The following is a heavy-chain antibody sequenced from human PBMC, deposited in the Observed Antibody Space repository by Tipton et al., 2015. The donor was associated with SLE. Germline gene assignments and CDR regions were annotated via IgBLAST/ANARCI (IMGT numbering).Heavy chain of an antibody. V-gene: IGHV4-34*01. CDR3: ARAGDNWNLRGWFDP. CDR2: INHSGST. D-gene: IGHD1-20*01. CDR1: GGSFSGYY. Sequence: TLSLTCAVYGGSFSGYYWSWIRQPPGKGLEWIGEINHSGSTNYNPSLKSRVTISVDTSKNQFSLKLSSVTAADTAVYYCARAGDNWNLRGWFDPWGQGTLVTVSS. J-gene: IGHJ5*02.